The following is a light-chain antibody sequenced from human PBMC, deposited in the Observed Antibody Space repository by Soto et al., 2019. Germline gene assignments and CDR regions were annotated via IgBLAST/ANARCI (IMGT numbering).Light chain of an antibody. CDR1: SSNVGSNT. J-gene: IGLJ1*01. CDR3: AAWDDSLNAYV. V-gene: IGLV1-44*01. CDR2: STN. Sequence: SALTQPPSASGTPGRRVTISCSGSSSNVGSNTVNWYQQLPGTAPKLLIYSTNQRPSGVPDRFSGSKSGTSASLAISGLQSGDEAEYYCAAWDDSLNAYVFANGTKVTVL.